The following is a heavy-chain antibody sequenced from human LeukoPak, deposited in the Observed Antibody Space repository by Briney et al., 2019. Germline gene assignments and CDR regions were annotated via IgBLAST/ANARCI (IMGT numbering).Heavy chain of an antibody. CDR2: INHSGST. V-gene: IGHV4-39*07. D-gene: IGHD6-19*01. Sequence: SETLSLTCTVSGGSITSSIDYWGWVRQPPGKGLEWIGEINHSGSTNYNPSLKSRVTISVDTSKNQFSLKLSSVTAADTAVYYCARDAPSGGWYYYGVDVWGQGTTVTVSS. J-gene: IGHJ6*02. CDR3: ARDAPSGGWYYYGVDV. CDR1: GGSITSSIDY.